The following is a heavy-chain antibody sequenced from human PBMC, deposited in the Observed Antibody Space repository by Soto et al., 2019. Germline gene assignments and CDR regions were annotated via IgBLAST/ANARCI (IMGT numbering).Heavy chain of an antibody. J-gene: IGHJ4*02. CDR1: GGSLGSFC. Sequence: SETLCVTCTFSGGSLGSFCWSWLRPPPGKGLEWIGYIYYSGSTNYNPSLKSRVTISVDTSKNQFSLKLSSVTAADTAAYYCARRYGSCFDYWGQGTLVTVSS. CDR3: ARRYGSCFDY. CDR2: IYYSGST. D-gene: IGHD5-18*01. V-gene: IGHV4-59*08.